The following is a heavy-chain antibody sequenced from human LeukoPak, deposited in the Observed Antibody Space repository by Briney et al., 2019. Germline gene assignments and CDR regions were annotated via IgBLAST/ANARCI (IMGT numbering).Heavy chain of an antibody. CDR3: ARDSLAVAGQFDY. D-gene: IGHD6-19*01. Sequence: SETLSLTCTVSGGSISSSSFYCGWIRQPPGKGLEWIGSMYYSGSTYYNPSLKSRVTISVDTSKNQFSLKLSSVTAADTAVYYCARDSLAVAGQFDYWGQGTLVTVSS. CDR2: MYYSGST. J-gene: IGHJ4*02. V-gene: IGHV4-39*01. CDR1: GGSISSSSFY.